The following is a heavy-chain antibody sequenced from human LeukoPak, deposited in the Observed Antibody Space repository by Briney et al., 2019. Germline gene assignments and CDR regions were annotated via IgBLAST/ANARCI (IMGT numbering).Heavy chain of an antibody. CDR2: IRYDGGNK. J-gene: IGHJ4*02. V-gene: IGHV3-30*02. CDR3: AKGTYSSNWEFDY. CDR1: GFTFSSYG. D-gene: IGHD6-13*01. Sequence: GSLRLSCAASGFTFSSYGMHWVRQAPGKGLEWVAFIRYDGGNKYYADSVKGRFTISRDNSKNTLYLQMNSLRPEDTAVYYCAKGTYSSNWEFDYWGQGTLVTVSS.